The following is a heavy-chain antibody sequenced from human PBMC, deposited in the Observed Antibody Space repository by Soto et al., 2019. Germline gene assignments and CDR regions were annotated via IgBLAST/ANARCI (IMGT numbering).Heavy chain of an antibody. CDR2: IYYSGST. J-gene: IGHJ4*02. CDR3: ARESRGYYYDSAPLDY. V-gene: IGHV4-30-4*01. CDR1: CGSISSGDYY. Sequence: SETLSLTCTVSCGSISSGDYYWSWIRQPPGKGLEWIGYIYYSGSTYYNPSLKSRVTISVDTSKNQFSLKLSSVTAADTAVYYCARESRGYYYDSAPLDYWGQGTLVTVSS. D-gene: IGHD3-22*01.